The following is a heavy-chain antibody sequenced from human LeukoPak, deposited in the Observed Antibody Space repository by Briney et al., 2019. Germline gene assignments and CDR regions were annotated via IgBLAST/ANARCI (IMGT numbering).Heavy chain of an antibody. J-gene: IGHJ6*02. V-gene: IGHV3-48*03. Sequence: GGSLRLSCAASGFTFSSYEMNWVRQAPGKGREGVSYISSSGSTIYYADSVKGRFTISRDNAKNSLYLQMNSLRAEDTAVYYCARVYYDFWSGYPIGMDVWGQGTTVTVSS. CDR2: ISSSGSTI. CDR3: ARVYYDFWSGYPIGMDV. CDR1: GFTFSSYE. D-gene: IGHD3-3*01.